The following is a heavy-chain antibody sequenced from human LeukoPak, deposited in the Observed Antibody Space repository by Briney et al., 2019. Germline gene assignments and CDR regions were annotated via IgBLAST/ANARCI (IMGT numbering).Heavy chain of an antibody. CDR1: GFTFSNAW. CDR3: AKDQDSRGLNY. Sequence: GGSLRLSCAASGFTFSNAWMSWVRQAPGKGLEWVAGIRNDGSVKHYIDSVNGRFTISRDNSKDMLYLQMNSLRVEDTAVYYCAKDQDSRGLNYWGQGTLVTVSS. D-gene: IGHD3-22*01. V-gene: IGHV3-30*02. J-gene: IGHJ4*02. CDR2: IRNDGSVK.